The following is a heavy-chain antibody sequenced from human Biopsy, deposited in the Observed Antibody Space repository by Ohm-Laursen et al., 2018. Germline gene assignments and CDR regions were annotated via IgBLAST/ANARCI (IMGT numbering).Heavy chain of an antibody. V-gene: IGHV4-34*01. J-gene: IGHJ6*02. CDR2: INQSGST. CDR3: ARGSGYFKLDV. CDR1: GESSSGYF. D-gene: IGHD5-12*01. Sequence: SQTLSPTWAVNGESSSGYFWNWIRQPPGKGLEWIGEINQSGSTKYNPSLKRRATLSADSSNSQFSLRLTSVTAADTAIYYCARGSGYFKLDVWGQGTTVTVSS.